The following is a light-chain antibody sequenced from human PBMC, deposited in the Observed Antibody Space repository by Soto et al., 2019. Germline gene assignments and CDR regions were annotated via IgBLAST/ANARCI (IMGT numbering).Light chain of an antibody. Sequence: QSVLTQRPSVSAAPGQKVTLSCSGSSSNIGNNYVSWYQQLPGTAPKLLIYDNNKRPSGIPDRFSGSKSGTSATLGITGLQTGDEADYYCGTWDSSLSAVVFGGGTQLTVL. CDR1: SSNIGNNY. CDR3: GTWDSSLSAVV. V-gene: IGLV1-51*01. J-gene: IGLJ2*01. CDR2: DNN.